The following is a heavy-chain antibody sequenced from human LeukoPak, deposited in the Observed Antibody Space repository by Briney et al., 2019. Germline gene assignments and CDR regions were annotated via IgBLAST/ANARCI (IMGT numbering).Heavy chain of an antibody. Sequence: GGSLRLSCAASGFTFNIYSMNWVRQAPGKGLEWVSFISSSRTTIYYADSVKGRFTISRDNAQNSLYLQMNSLRAEDTAVYYCASRSYLDYWGQGTVVSVSS. V-gene: IGHV3-48*01. J-gene: IGHJ4*02. CDR1: GFTFNIYS. CDR3: ASRSYLDY. CDR2: ISSSRTTI.